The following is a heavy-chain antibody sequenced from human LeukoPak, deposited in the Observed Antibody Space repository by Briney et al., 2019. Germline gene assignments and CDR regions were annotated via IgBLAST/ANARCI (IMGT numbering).Heavy chain of an antibody. D-gene: IGHD5-12*01. V-gene: IGHV3-30-3*01. Sequence: GGSLRLSCSASGFTFSSYVMHWVRQAPGKGLEWVAVISYDGSNKYYADSVKGRFTISRDNSENTLSLQMNSLRAEDTAVYYCAGGYSGYDPSYYYGMDVWGQGTTVTVSS. J-gene: IGHJ6*02. CDR2: ISYDGSNK. CDR1: GFTFSSYV. CDR3: AGGYSGYDPSYYYGMDV.